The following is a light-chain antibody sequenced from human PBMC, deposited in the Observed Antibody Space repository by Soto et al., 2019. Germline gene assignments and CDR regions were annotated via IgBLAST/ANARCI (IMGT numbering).Light chain of an antibody. V-gene: IGLV2-14*01. CDR1: SSDIGRYSY. CDR3: SSYSTTSSPHVL. Sequence: QSALTQPASVSGPPGQSIAISCTGTSSDIGRYSYVSWYQQHPGKAPKLIIYEVSYRPSGVSTRFSGSKSDNTASLTISGLQAEDEADYFCSSYSTTSSPHVLFGGGTKLTVL. J-gene: IGLJ2*01. CDR2: EVS.